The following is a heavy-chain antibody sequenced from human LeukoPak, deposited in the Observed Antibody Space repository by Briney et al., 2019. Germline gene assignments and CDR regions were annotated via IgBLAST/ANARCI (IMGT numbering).Heavy chain of an antibody. J-gene: IGHJ4*02. CDR1: GGSFSGYF. Sequence: SETLSLTCAVYGGSFSGYFWSWIRQPPGKGLEWIGEINHSGSTNYNPSLKSRVTISVDTSKNQFSLKLSSVTAADTAVYYCARGSMSGYYTWYFDYWGQGTLVTVSS. V-gene: IGHV4-34*01. D-gene: IGHD3-3*01. CDR3: ARGSMSGYYTWYFDY. CDR2: INHSGST.